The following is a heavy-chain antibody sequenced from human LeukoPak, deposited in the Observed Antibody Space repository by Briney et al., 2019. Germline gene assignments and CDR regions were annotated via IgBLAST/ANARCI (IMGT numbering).Heavy chain of an antibody. V-gene: IGHV4-34*01. CDR3: ARGTRGYSYGPRGNYFDY. CDR1: GGSFSGYY. Sequence: SETLSLTCAVYGGSFSGYYWSWIRQPPGKGLEWIGEINHSGSTNYNPSLKSRVTISVDTSKNQFSLKLSSVTAADTAVYYCARGTRGYSYGPRGNYFDYWGQGTLVTVSS. CDR2: INHSGST. D-gene: IGHD5-18*01. J-gene: IGHJ4*02.